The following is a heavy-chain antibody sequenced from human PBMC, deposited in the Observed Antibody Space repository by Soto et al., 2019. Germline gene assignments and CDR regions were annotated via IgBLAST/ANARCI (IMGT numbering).Heavy chain of an antibody. D-gene: IGHD5-18*01. CDR2: IYYSGST. J-gene: IGHJ5*02. CDR3: ARVDTAMVNTNWFDP. CDR1: GGSISSGDYY. Sequence: SETLSLTCTVSGGSISSGDYYWSWIRQPPGKGLEWIGYIYYSGSTYYNPSLKSRVTISVDTSKNQFSLKLSSVTAADTAVYYCARVDTAMVNTNWFDPWGQGTLVT. V-gene: IGHV4-30-4*01.